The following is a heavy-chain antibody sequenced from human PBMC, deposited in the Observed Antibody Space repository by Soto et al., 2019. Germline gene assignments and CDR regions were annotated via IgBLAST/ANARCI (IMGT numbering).Heavy chain of an antibody. J-gene: IGHJ6*02. Sequence: QVQLVQSGAKVKKPGASVKVSCKASGYTFTGYYMHWVRQAPGQGLEWMGWINPNSGGTNYAQKFQGWVTMTRDTSISTAYMELSRLRSDDTAVYYCARDRGLPLKRADYYYGMDVWGQGTTVTVSS. CDR3: ARDRGLPLKRADYYYGMDV. CDR2: INPNSGGT. CDR1: GYTFTGYY. D-gene: IGHD4-17*01. V-gene: IGHV1-2*04.